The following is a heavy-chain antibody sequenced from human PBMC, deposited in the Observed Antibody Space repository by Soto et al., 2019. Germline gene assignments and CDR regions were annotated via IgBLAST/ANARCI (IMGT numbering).Heavy chain of an antibody. CDR3: AKDNCWVSSYYYYMDV. V-gene: IGHV3-30*18. CDR2: ISYDGSNK. CDR1: GFTFSGYG. Sequence: QVQLVESGGGVVQPGRSLTLSCAASGFTFSGYGMHWVRQAPGKGLEWVAVISYDGSNKYYADSVKGRFTISRDNSKNTLYLQMNSLRAEDTAVYYCAKDNCWVSSYYYYMDVWGKGTKVTVSS. D-gene: IGHD2-21*01. J-gene: IGHJ6*03.